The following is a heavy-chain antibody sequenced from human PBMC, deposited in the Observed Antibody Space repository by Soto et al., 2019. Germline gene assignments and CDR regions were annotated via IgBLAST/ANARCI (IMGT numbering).Heavy chain of an antibody. D-gene: IGHD6-6*01. CDR3: ARRDYSTSSLGPFDY. V-gene: IGHV4-59*11. J-gene: IGHJ4*02. CDR1: GGSISSHY. Sequence: QVQLQESGPGLLKPSETLSLTCVVSGGSISSHYWSWIRQPPGSGLEWIGFVHYSGSTNYRPSLKSRVTMSVDTSKNQFFLILTSVTAADTAIYFCARRDYSTSSLGPFDYWGQGILVTVSS. CDR2: VHYSGST.